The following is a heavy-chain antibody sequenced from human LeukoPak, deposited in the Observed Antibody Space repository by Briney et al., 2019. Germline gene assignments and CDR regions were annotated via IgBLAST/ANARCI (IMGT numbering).Heavy chain of an antibody. V-gene: IGHV4-59*01. CDR3: ARRSESSYSFDN. J-gene: IGHJ4*02. Sequence: PLETLSLTCTVSGGSISSYYWSWIRKPPGRGLEYIGFIYYSGSTKHNPSLKSRVTISVDTSKNQFYLKLNSVTAADTAVYYCARRSESSYSFDNWGQGTLVTVSS. CDR2: IYYSGST. CDR1: GGSISSYY. D-gene: IGHD4-11*01.